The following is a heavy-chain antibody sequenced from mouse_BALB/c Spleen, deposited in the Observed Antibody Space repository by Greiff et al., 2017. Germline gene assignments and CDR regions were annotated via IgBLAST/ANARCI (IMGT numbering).Heavy chain of an antibody. J-gene: IGHJ1*01. V-gene: IGHV1-12*01. CDR2: IYPGNGDT. CDR1: GYTFSSYN. CDR3: ARTTTATSNWYFDV. Sequence: QVQLQQSGAELVKPGASVKMSCKASGYTFSSYNMHWVKQTPGQGLEWIGAIYPGNGDTSYNQKFKGKATLTADKSSSTAYMQLSSLTSEDSAVYYCARTTTATSNWYFDVGGAGTTGTVAS. D-gene: IGHD1-2*01.